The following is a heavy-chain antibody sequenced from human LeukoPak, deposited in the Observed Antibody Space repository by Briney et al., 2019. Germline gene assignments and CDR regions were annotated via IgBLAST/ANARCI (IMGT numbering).Heavy chain of an antibody. V-gene: IGHV1-46*01. Sequence: GASVKVSCMASGYTFTSYYIHWVRQAPGQGLEWMGIINPSGGSTSYAQKFQGRVTMTRDTSTSTVYMELSSLRSEDTAVYYCARGMHYDFWSGYYFDYWGQRTLVTVSS. CDR1: GYTFTSYY. D-gene: IGHD3-3*01. CDR2: INPSGGST. J-gene: IGHJ4*02. CDR3: ARGMHYDFWSGYYFDY.